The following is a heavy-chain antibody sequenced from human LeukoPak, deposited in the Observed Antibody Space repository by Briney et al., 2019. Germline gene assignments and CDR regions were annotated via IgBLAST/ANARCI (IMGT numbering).Heavy chain of an antibody. CDR3: AKDRRITIVRGVIGGFDY. D-gene: IGHD3-10*01. J-gene: IGHJ4*02. V-gene: IGHV3-23*01. CDR1: GFTFSSYA. CDR2: ISGSGGST. Sequence: GGSLRLACADSGFTFSSYAMSWVRQAPGKGLEGVSAISGSGGSTYYADSVKGRFTISRDNSKNTLYLQMNSLRAEDTAVYYCAKDRRITIVRGVIGGFDYSGQGTLVTVSS.